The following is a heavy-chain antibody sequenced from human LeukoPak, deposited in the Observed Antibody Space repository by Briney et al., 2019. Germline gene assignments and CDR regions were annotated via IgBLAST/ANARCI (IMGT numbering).Heavy chain of an antibody. CDR1: GFTFSSYW. Sequence: GGSLRLSCAASGFTFSSYWMHWVRQAPGKGLVWVSRINSDGSSTSYADSVKGRFTISRDNAKNTLHLQMNSLRAEDTAVYYCARDALNSYGYNLFDYWGQGTLVTVSS. CDR3: ARDALNSYGYNLFDY. V-gene: IGHV3-74*01. D-gene: IGHD5-18*01. CDR2: INSDGSST. J-gene: IGHJ4*02.